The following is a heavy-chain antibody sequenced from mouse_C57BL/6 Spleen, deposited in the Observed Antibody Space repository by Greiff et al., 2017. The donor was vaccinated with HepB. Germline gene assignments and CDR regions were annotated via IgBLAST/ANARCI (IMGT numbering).Heavy chain of an antibody. V-gene: IGHV5-17*01. Sequence: EVKLEESGGGLVKPGGSLKLSCAASGFTFSDYGMHWVRQAPEKGLEWVAYISSGSSTIYYADTVKGRFTISRDNAKNTLFLQMTSLRSEDTAMYYCAREAGSYAMDYWGQGTSVTVSS. J-gene: IGHJ4*01. CDR3: AREAGSYAMDY. CDR2: ISSGSSTI. D-gene: IGHD4-1*01. CDR1: GFTFSDYG.